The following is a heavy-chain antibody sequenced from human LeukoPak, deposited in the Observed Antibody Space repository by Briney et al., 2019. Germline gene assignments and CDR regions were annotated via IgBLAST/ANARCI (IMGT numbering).Heavy chain of an antibody. J-gene: IGHJ4*02. D-gene: IGHD5-18*01. V-gene: IGHV1-69*04. CDR2: IIPILGIA. Sequence: SVKVSCKASGYTFTSYGISWVRQAPGQGLEWMGRIIPILGIANYAQKFQGRVTITADKSTSTAYMELSSLRSEDTAVYYCARALSVDTAMAPGYWGQGTLVTVSS. CDR3: ARALSVDTAMAPGY. CDR1: GYTFTSYG.